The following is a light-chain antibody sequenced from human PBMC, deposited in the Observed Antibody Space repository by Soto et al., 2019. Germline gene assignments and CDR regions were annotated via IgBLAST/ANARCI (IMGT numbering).Light chain of an antibody. V-gene: IGLV2-23*02. CDR1: SIDVGSYNV. CDR3: CSYAGRSSV. J-gene: IGLJ1*01. Sequence: QSLLTQPASVSGSPGQSITISCPGTSIDVGSYNVVSWYQQHPGKAPKLMIYEVTKRPSGVSNRFSGSKSGNTASLTISGLQAEDEADYYCCSYAGRSSVFGTGTKVTVL. CDR2: EVT.